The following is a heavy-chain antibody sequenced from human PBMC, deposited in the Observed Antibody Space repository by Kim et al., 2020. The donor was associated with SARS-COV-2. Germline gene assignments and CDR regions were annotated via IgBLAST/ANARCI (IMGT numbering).Heavy chain of an antibody. CDR1: GFTFDDYG. J-gene: IGHJ4*02. D-gene: IGHD3-3*01. CDR2: INWNGGST. CDR3: ASFSGRSADFWSGYYTFDY. Sequence: GGSLRLSCAASGFTFDDYGMSWVRQAPGKGLEWVSGINWNGGSTGYADSVKGRFTISRDNAKNSLYLQMNSLRAEDTALYHCASFSGRSADFWSGYYTFDYWGQGTLVTVSS. V-gene: IGHV3-20*01.